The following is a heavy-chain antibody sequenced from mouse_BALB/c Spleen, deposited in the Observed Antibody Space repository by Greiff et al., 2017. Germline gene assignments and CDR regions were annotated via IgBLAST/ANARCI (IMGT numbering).Heavy chain of an antibody. CDR1: GYSITSDYA. D-gene: IGHD2-2*01. V-gene: IGHV3-2*02. CDR2: ISYSGST. CDR3: AREGGYTTLYYAMDY. Sequence: VQLQQSGPGLVKPSQSLSLTCTVTGYSITSDYAWNWIRQFPGNKLEWMGYISYSGSTSYNPSLKSRISITRDTSKNQFFLQLNSVTTEDTATYYCAREGGYTTLYYAMDYWGQGTSVTVSS. J-gene: IGHJ4*01.